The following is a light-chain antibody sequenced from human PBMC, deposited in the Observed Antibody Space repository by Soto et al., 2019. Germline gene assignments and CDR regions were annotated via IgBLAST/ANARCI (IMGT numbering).Light chain of an antibody. CDR2: DAS. J-gene: IGKJ1*01. CDR1: QSISRR. CDR3: QQYNSYPWT. V-gene: IGKV1-5*01. Sequence: DIQMIQSPSALSASVGDRVTITCRASQSISRRLAWYQQKPGKAPKLLIYDASSLESGVPAGFSGSGSGTQFTLTFSSLPPDDVATYYCQQYNSYPWTFGQGTRVEIK.